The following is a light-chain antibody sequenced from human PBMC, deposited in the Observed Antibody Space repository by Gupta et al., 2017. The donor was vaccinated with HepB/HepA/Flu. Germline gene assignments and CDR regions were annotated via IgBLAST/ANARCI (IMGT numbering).Light chain of an antibody. CDR2: GVS. CDR1: SSDVGAYNY. CDR3: SSYTSINTLNWV. Sequence: QSALTQPASVSGSPGQSITISCTGTSSDVGAYNYVSWYQQHPGKAPKLMIYGVSNRPSGVSNRFSGSKSGNTASLTISGLQAEDEADYYCSSYTSINTLNWVFGGGTKLTVL. V-gene: IGLV2-14*03. J-gene: IGLJ3*02.